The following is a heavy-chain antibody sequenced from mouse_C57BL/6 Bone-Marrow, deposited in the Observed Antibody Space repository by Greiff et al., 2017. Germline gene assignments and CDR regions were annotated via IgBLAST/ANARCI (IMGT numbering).Heavy chain of an antibody. V-gene: IGHV1-59*01. J-gene: IGHJ1*03. CDR2: IDPSDSYT. CDR1: GYTFTSYW. Sequence: QVQLQQPGAELVRPGTSVKLSCKASGYTFTSYWMHWVKQRPGQGLEWIGVIDPSDSYTNYNQKFKGKATLTVDTSSSTAYMQLSSLTSEDSAVYYCARGSTTVVFNWYFDVWGTGTTVTVSS. CDR3: ARGSTTVVFNWYFDV. D-gene: IGHD1-1*01.